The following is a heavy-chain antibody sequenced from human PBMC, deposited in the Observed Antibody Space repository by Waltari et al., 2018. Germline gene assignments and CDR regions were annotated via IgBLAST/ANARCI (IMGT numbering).Heavy chain of an antibody. CDR3: ARDVGEQQLVPTLYYFDY. CDR1: GYTFTSYD. V-gene: IGHV1-8*01. CDR2: MNPNSGKT. Sequence: QVQLVQSGAEVKKPGASVKVSCKASGYTFTSYDINWVRQATGQGLEWMGWMNPNSGKTCEEKQCQGRVTITRNTSISTAYMELSSLGAGDTAVYYCARDVGEQQLVPTLYYFDYWGQGTLVTVSS. D-gene: IGHD6-13*01. J-gene: IGHJ4*02.